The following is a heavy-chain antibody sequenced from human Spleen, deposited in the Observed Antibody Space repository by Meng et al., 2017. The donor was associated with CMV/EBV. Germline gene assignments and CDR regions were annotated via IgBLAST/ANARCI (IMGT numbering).Heavy chain of an antibody. Sequence: ASVKVSCKASGYNFPTYGISWVRQAPGQGLEWMGWISAYTGNANYAQKFQGRVTVTTDTSTTTANMELRGLRFDDTAVYYCARGRPEWGLLTDPFDYWGQGTLVTVSS. CDR3: ARGRPEWGLLTDPFDY. D-gene: IGHD2-15*01. V-gene: IGHV1-18*01. CDR2: ISAYTGNA. J-gene: IGHJ4*02. CDR1: GYNFPTYG.